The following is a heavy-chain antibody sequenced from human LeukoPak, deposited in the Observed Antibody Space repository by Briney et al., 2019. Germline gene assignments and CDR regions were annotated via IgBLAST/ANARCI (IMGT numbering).Heavy chain of an antibody. Sequence: ASVKVSCKASGYTFTKHGISWVRQAPGQGLEWMGWISGYNGDTNYAQNFQGRVTLTTDTSTSTAYMELRSLRSDDTAVYYCARAPAGEIFQHWGQGTLVTVSS. V-gene: IGHV1-18*01. CDR2: ISGYNGDT. CDR1: GYTFTKHG. J-gene: IGHJ1*01. D-gene: IGHD3-10*01. CDR3: ARAPAGEIFQH.